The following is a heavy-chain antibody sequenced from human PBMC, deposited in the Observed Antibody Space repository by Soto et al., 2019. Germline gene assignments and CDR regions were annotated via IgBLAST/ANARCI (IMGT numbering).Heavy chain of an antibody. Sequence: PGGSLRLSCAASGFSFSDYAMSWVRQAPGKGLEWVSVISESGGSTHYADSVRGLFTVSRDNSKNSLSLRMNSLRDEDTAVYFCAKRSPYSSGWYSPIFDYWGPGALVTVSS. D-gene: IGHD6-13*01. CDR1: GFSFSDYA. V-gene: IGHV3-23*01. J-gene: IGHJ4*02. CDR3: AKRSPYSSGWYSPIFDY. CDR2: ISESGGST.